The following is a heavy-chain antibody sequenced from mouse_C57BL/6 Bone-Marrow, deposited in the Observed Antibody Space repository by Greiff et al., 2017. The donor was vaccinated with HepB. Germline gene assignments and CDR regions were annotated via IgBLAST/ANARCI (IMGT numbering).Heavy chain of an antibody. CDR3: ERYGSTFDV. V-gene: IGHV1-82*01. CDR2: IYPGDGDT. CDR1: GYAFSSSW. Sequence: QVHVKQSGPELVKPGASVKISCKASGYAFSSSWMNWVKQRPGKGLEWIGRIYPGDGDTNYNGKFKGKATLTADKSSSTAYMQLSSLTSEDSAVYFCERYGSTFDVWGTGTTVTVSS. J-gene: IGHJ1*03. D-gene: IGHD1-1*01.